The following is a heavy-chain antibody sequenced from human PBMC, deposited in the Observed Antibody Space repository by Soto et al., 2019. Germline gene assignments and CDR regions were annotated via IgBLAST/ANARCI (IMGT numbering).Heavy chain of an antibody. CDR3: ARDQGVQSEYYYMDV. Sequence: GGSLRLSCAASGFTFSSYWMSWVRQAPGKGLEWVANIKQDGSEKYYGDSVKGRFTISRDNAKNSLYLQMNSLRAEDTAVYYCARDQGVQSEYYYMDVWGKGTTVTVSS. V-gene: IGHV3-7*01. CDR1: GFTFSSYW. J-gene: IGHJ6*03. CDR2: IKQDGSEK. D-gene: IGHD3-10*01.